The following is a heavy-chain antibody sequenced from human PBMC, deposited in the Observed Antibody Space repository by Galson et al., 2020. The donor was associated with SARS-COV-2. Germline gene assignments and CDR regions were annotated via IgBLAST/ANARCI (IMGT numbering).Heavy chain of an antibody. CDR1: GGSLGGYY. D-gene: IGHD6-19*01. CDR3: ARRVVAVAWGK. CDR2: INYSGST. J-gene: IGHJ4*02. V-gene: IGHV4-34*01. Sequence: QCINAESQASETLSLTCTLYGGSLGGYYWNWIRQSPGKGLEWIGEINYSGSTTYNPSLKSRVTISVDTSNNQISLKLTSVTAADTAVYYCARRVVAVAWGKWGQGTLVTVSS.